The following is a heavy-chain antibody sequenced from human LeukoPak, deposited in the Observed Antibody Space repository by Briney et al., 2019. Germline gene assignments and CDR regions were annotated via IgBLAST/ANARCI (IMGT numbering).Heavy chain of an antibody. CDR1: GFTFSSYT. V-gene: IGHV3-23*01. Sequence: GGSLRLSCAASGFTFSSYTMNWVRQAPGKGLEWVSGIRADAVTTYYADSVKGRFIISRDNSKNTVYLQMNSLSAEDAAVYYCVKDDGWVQYANWGQGTLVTVSS. D-gene: IGHD5-24*01. CDR3: VKDDGWVQYAN. CDR2: IRADAVTT. J-gene: IGHJ4*02.